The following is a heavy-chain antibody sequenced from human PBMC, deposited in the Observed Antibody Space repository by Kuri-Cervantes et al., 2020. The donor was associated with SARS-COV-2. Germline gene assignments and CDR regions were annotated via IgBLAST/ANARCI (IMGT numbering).Heavy chain of an antibody. V-gene: IGHV3-21*01. J-gene: IGHJ6*03. CDR3: ARVAGEGPIYYYYMDV. CDR2: MSGSGSYI. CDR1: GFTLKSYT. Sequence: LSLTCGASGFTLKSYTMNWVRQAPGKALQWISSMSGSGSYIYYADSLRGRFTISRDDAKNSLYLQIDSLRAEDTAVYFCARVAGEGPIYYYYMDVWGKGTTVTVSS. D-gene: IGHD2-21*01.